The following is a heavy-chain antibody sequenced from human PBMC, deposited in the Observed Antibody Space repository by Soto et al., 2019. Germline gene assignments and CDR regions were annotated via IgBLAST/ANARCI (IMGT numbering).Heavy chain of an antibody. CDR1: GGTFSSYT. D-gene: IGHD4-17*01. CDR2: IIPILGIA. Sequence: ASVKVSCKASGGTFSSYTISWLRQAPGQGLEWMGRIIPILGIANYAQKFQGRVTITADKSTSTAYMELSSLRSEDTAVYYCARVNGDAAFDIWGQGTMVTVSS. V-gene: IGHV1-69*02. CDR3: ARVNGDAAFDI. J-gene: IGHJ3*02.